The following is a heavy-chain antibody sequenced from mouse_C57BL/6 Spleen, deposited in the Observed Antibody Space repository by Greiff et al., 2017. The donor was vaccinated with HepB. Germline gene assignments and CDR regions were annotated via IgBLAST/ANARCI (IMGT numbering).Heavy chain of an antibody. Sequence: QVQLKQPGAELVKPGASVKLSCKASGYTFTSYWMQWVKQRPGQGLEWIGEIDPSDSYTNYNQKFKGKATLTVDTSSSTAYMQLSSLTSEDSAVYYCARSRVYYGSSSYYFDYWGQGTTLTVSS. J-gene: IGHJ2*01. CDR1: GYTFTSYW. CDR3: ARSRVYYGSSSYYFDY. V-gene: IGHV1-50*01. CDR2: IDPSDSYT. D-gene: IGHD1-1*01.